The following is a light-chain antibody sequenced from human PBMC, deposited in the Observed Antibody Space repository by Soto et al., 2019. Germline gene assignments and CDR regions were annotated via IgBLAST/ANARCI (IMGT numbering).Light chain of an antibody. CDR2: EVS. CDR1: SSDVGAYSY. Sequence: QSALTQPASVSGSPGQSITISCTGTSSDVGAYSYVSWYQQHPGKAPKLMLYEVSNRPSGVSDRFSGSKSGNTASLTISGLQAEDEADYYCSSYTTSSTLAFGGGTKLTVL. V-gene: IGLV2-14*01. CDR3: SSYTTSSTLA. J-gene: IGLJ2*01.